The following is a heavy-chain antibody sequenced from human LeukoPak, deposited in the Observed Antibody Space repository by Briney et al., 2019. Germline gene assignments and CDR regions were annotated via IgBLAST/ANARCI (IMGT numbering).Heavy chain of an antibody. CDR1: GVTFSSYI. CDR2: ISSSSSYI. J-gene: IGHJ4*02. Sequence: PGGSLRLSCAASGVTFSSYIMNWVRQAPGKGLEWVSSISSSSSYIYYADSVKGRFTISRDNAKNSLYLQMNSLRAEDTAVYYCARGDRREVATVDYWGQGTLVTVSS. D-gene: IGHD5-12*01. CDR3: ARGDRREVATVDY. V-gene: IGHV3-21*01.